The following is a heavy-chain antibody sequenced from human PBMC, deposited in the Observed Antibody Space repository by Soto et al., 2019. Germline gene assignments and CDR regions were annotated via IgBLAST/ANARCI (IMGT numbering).Heavy chain of an antibody. CDR1: GGSISSGGYY. V-gene: IGHV4-31*03. J-gene: IGHJ5*02. CDR2: IYYSGST. Sequence: SETLSLTCTVSGGSISSGGYYGSWIRQHPGKGLEWIGYIYYSGSTYYNPSLKSRVTISVDTSKNQFSLKLSSVTAADTAVYYWAGKDPGAPGGGYYIRVDGWDPGGQGTLVTVSS. CDR3: AGKDPGAPGGGYYIRVDGWDP. D-gene: IGHD3-3*01.